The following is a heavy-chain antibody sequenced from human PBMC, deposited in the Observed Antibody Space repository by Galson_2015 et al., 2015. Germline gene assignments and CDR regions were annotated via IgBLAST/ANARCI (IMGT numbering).Heavy chain of an antibody. J-gene: IGHJ2*01. Sequence: SVKVSCKASGGTFSSYAISWVRQAPGQGLEWMGGIIPIFGTANYAQKFQGRVTITADESTSTAYMELSSLRSEDTAVYYCARGGRYSYGQTYWYFDLWGRGTLVTVSS. D-gene: IGHD5-18*01. CDR2: IIPIFGTA. V-gene: IGHV1-69*13. CDR3: ARGGRYSYGQTYWYFDL. CDR1: GGTFSSYA.